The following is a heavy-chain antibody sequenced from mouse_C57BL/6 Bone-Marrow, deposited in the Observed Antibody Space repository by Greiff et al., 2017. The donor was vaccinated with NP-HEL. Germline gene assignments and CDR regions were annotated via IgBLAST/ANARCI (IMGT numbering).Heavy chain of an antibody. J-gene: IGHJ2*01. Sequence: EVKLQESGGGLVQPGGSMKLSCVASGFTFSNYWMNWVRQSPEKGLEWVAQIRLKSDNYATHYAESVKGRFTISRDDSKSSVYLQMNNLRAEDTGIYYCTGDGYYFFFDYWGQGTTLTVSS. CDR2: IRLKSDNYAT. CDR3: TGDGYYFFFDY. V-gene: IGHV6-3*01. D-gene: IGHD2-3*01. CDR1: GFTFSNYW.